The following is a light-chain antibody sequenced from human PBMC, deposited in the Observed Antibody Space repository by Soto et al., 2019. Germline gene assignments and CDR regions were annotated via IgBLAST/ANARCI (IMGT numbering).Light chain of an antibody. J-gene: IGKJ1*01. V-gene: IGKV3-15*01. CDR3: QQYTNWPQT. CDR2: GAS. CDR1: QSVSSN. Sequence: EIVMTQSPATLSVSPGERANLSCRASQSVSSNLAWYQQKPGQAPRLLIYGASTRANGIPARFSGSGSGTDLTLAISSLQSEDCAVDYRQQYTNWPQTFGQGTKV.